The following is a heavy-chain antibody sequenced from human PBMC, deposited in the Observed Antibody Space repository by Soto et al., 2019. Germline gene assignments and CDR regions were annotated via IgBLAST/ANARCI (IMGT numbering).Heavy chain of an antibody. J-gene: IGHJ6*02. CDR3: ARGSRMRIPAASGRDYYYHGLDV. V-gene: IGHV4-34*01. CDR2: INHRGSI. D-gene: IGHD2-15*01. CDR1: GGSFSGYY. Sequence: QVQLQQWGAGLLKPSETLSLNCAVYGGSFSGYYCSWIRQPPGKGLEWIGEINHRGSINYNPSLKGRVTRSVDTSKNQFSLKLNSGTAADTAVFYCARGSRMRIPAASGRDYYYHGLDVWGQGTAVTVSS.